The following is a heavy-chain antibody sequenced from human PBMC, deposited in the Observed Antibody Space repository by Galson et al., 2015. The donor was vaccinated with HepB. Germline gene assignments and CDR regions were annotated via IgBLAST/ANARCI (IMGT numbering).Heavy chain of an antibody. CDR3: AKVSSGRGY. D-gene: IGHD6-19*01. V-gene: IGHV3-23*01. CDR2: ISGRGGGT. CDR1: GFTFSSYA. J-gene: IGHJ4*02. Sequence: SLRLSCAASGFTFSSYAMSWVRQAPGKGLEWVSAISGRGGGTYYADSVKGRFTISRDISKNTLYLQMNSLRAEDTAVYYCAKVSSGRGYWGQGTLVTVSS.